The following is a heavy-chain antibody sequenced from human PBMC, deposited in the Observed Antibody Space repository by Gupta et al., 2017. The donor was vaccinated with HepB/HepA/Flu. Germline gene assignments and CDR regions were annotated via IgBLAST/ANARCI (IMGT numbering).Heavy chain of an antibody. CDR2: IKKDGSEK. Sequence: EVQLVESGGDLVQPGGSLRLSCAASGFTFSDFWMSWVRQAPGKGLEWVANIKKDGSEKYYVDAVKGRFIISRENAKNSLYLKMNCLRVEDKAGYYCARPGCAAAATFGWFNPLGQGTLVTVSS. V-gene: IGHV3-7*01. CDR3: ARPGCAAAATFGWFNP. D-gene: IGHD6-25*01. CDR1: GFTFSDFW. J-gene: IGHJ5*02.